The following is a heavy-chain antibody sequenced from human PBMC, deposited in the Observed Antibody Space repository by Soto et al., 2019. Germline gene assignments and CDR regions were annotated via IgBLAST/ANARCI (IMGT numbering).Heavy chain of an antibody. D-gene: IGHD3-22*01. CDR1: GFTFSSYS. V-gene: IGHV3-48*01. CDR3: ARGAYYYDSSGLSY. J-gene: IGHJ4*02. Sequence: EVQLVESGRGLEQPGGSLRLSCAASGFTFSSYSMNWVRQAPVKGLEWVSYISSSSSTIYYADSVKGRFTISRDNAKNSLYLQMYILRAEDTAVYYCARGAYYYDSSGLSYWVQGTLVTVSS. CDR2: ISSSSSTI.